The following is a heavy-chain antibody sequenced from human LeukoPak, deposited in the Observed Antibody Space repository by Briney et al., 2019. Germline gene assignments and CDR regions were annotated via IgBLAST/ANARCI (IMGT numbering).Heavy chain of an antibody. CDR2: MNPNSGNT. CDR3: ARRYYDFWSGYPWFDP. CDR1: GYTFTSYD. V-gene: IGHV1-8*01. Sequence: ASVKVSCKASGYTFTSYDINWVRQATGQGLEWMGWMNPNSGNTGYAQKFQGRVTMTRNTSISTAYMELSSLRSEDTAVYYCARRYYDFWSGYPWFDPWGQGTLVTVPS. J-gene: IGHJ5*02. D-gene: IGHD3-3*01.